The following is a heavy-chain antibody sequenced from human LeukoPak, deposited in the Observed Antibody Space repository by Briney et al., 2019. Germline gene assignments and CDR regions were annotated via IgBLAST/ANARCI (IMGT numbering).Heavy chain of an antibody. Sequence: PSETLSLTCAVHGGSFSGYYWSWIRQPPGKGLEWIGEINHSGSTNYNPSLKSRVTISVGTSKNQFSLKLSSVTAADTAVYYCARGGGYYYMDVWGKGTTVTVSS. V-gene: IGHV4-34*01. CDR1: GGSFSGYY. D-gene: IGHD3-10*01. J-gene: IGHJ6*03. CDR2: INHSGST. CDR3: ARGGGYYYMDV.